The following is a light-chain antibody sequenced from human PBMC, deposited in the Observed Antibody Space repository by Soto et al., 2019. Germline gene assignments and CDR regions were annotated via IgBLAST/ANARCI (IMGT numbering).Light chain of an antibody. V-gene: IGLV2-14*01. CDR3: SSYTTIQTVI. J-gene: IGLJ2*01. CDR1: SSDVGAYNY. Sequence: QSVLAQPASVSGSPGQSITISCTGTSSDVGAYNYVSWYHQHHPGKAPELIIYDVTDRHSGVSTRFSGSKSGNTASLTISGLQAEDEGDYYFSSYTTIQTVIFGGGTKLTVL. CDR2: DVT.